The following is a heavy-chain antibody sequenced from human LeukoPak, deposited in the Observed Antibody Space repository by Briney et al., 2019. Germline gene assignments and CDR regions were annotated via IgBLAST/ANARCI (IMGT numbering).Heavy chain of an antibody. CDR3: ARDLYPMAAAGYGGYY. Sequence: GGSLRLSCAASGFTFSSYSMNWVRQAPGKGLEWVSSISSSSSYIYYADSVKGRFTISRDNAKNSLYLQMNSLRAEDTAVYYCARDLYPMAAAGYGGYYWGQGTLVTVSS. J-gene: IGHJ4*02. CDR1: GFTFSSYS. CDR2: ISSSSSYI. V-gene: IGHV3-21*01. D-gene: IGHD6-13*01.